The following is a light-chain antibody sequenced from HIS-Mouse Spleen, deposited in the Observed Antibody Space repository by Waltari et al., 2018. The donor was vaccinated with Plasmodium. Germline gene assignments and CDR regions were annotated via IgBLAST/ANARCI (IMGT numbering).Light chain of an antibody. CDR2: KDS. Sequence: SYELTQPPSVSVSPGQTARITCSGDALPKQYAYWSQQKPGQAPVLRIYKDSERPSGIPERFSGSSSGTTVTLTISGVQAEDEADYYCQSADSSGTYRVFGGGTKLTVL. CDR3: QSADSSGTYRV. CDR1: ALPKQY. V-gene: IGLV3-25*03. J-gene: IGLJ2*01.